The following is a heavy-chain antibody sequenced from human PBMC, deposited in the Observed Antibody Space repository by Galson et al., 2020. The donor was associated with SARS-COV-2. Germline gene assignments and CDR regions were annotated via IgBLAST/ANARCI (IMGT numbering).Heavy chain of an antibody. D-gene: IGHD3-22*01. CDR2: IYYSRST. V-gene: IGHV4-31*03. CDR3: ARGEIVVVIAAFDI. Sequence: ETSETLSLTCTVSGGSISSGGYYWSWIRQHPGKGLEWIGNIYYSRSTYYNPSLKSRVTISVDTSKNQFSLKLSSVTAADTAVYYCARGEIVVVIAAFDIWGQGTMVTVSS. J-gene: IGHJ3*02. CDR1: GGSISSGGYY.